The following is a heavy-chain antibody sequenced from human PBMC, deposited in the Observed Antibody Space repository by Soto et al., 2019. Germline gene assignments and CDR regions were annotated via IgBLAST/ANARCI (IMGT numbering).Heavy chain of an antibody. CDR2: IYSGGST. D-gene: IGHD3-16*01. CDR1: GFTVSTKY. J-gene: IGHJ4*02. Sequence: EVQLVESGGGLVQPGGSLRLSCAASGFTVSTKYMSWVRQAPGKGLEWVSVIYSGGSTFYADSVRGRFTISRDNSKNTVNLQMNSLTAEDTALYYCARDPWAADYWGQGTLVTVSS. CDR3: ARDPWAADY. V-gene: IGHV3-66*01.